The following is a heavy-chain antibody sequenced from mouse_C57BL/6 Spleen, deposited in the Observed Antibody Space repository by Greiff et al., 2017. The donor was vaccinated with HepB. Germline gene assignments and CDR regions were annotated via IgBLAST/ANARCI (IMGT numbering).Heavy chain of an antibody. J-gene: IGHJ3*01. CDR1: GFNIKDYY. D-gene: IGHD2-4*01. CDR2: IDPEDGDT. Sequence: VQLQQSGAELVRPGASVKLSCTASGFNIKDYYMHWVKQRPEQGLEWIGRIDPEDGDTEYAPKFQGKATMTADTSSNTAYLQLRSLTSEDTSVYYCTTQIYYDYDGFAYWGQGTLVTVSA. V-gene: IGHV14-1*01. CDR3: TTQIYYDYDGFAY.